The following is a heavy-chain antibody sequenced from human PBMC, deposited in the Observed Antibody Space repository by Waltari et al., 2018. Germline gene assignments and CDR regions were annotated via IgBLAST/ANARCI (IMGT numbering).Heavy chain of an antibody. V-gene: IGHV4-4*02. CDR1: GDSMSGRDW. CDR3: ARDRGRGLYFDS. J-gene: IGHJ4*02. CDR2: VRRSGKT. D-gene: IGHD2-15*01. Sequence: QVQLQESGPGLVKPSGTLSLTCAVSGDSMSGRDWGSWVRQAPGKGVEWVGQVRRSGKTHYSPSLESRVTVSIDTSNKQVSLLLTSATAADTAVYYCARDRGRGLYFDSWGQGTLVTVSP.